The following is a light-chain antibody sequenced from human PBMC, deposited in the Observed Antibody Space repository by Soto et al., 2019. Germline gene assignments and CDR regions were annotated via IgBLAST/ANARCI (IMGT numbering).Light chain of an antibody. J-gene: IGKJ5*01. CDR1: QSVGSN. V-gene: IGKV3-15*01. CDR3: QQYNNWPPIT. Sequence: EIVLTQSPATLSLSPGERATLSCRSSQSVGSNLAWYQQKPGQAPRLLIYGASIRATGIPPRFSGSGSGTGFTLTISSLQSEDFAIYYCQQYNNWPPITFGQGTRLEIK. CDR2: GAS.